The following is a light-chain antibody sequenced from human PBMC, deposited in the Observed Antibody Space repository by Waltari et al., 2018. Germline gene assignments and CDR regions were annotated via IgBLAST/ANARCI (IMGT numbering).Light chain of an antibody. CDR1: TTHVGSYHL. CDR2: DVN. Sequence: QSSLTQPASVSGSPGQSGPHPRSGTTTHVGSYHLFTWYHQHPGKAPKLLIYDVNKRPSGISSRFSGSKSGNTASLTISGLQAEDEADYYCCSCAPNSLCVFGIGTKVTVL. V-gene: IGLV2-23*02. CDR3: CSCAPNSLCV. J-gene: IGLJ1*01.